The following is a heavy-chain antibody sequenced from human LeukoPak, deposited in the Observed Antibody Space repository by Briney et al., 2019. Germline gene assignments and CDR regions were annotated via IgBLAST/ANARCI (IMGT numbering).Heavy chain of an antibody. Sequence: SSETLSLTCTVSGGSISSSPYYWAWIRQPPGRGLEWFGSIYYRGNTYHNPSLKSRVTISVDTSKNQFSLSVISVTAADTAVYFCARPTTGPATQGYDSWGQGILVTVAS. CDR1: GGSISSSPYY. CDR2: IYYRGNT. D-gene: IGHD1-1*01. CDR3: ARPTTGPATQGYDS. V-gene: IGHV4-39*01. J-gene: IGHJ4*02.